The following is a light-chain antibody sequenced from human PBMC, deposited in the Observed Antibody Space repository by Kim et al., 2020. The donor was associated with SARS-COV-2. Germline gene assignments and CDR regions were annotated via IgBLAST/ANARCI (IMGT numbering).Light chain of an antibody. V-gene: IGLV1-40*01. CDR1: TSNIGAGYD. CDR2: GND. Sequence: QSVLTQPPSVSGAPGQTVTISCTGSTSNIGAGYDVHWYQQLPGTVPKILIYGNDQRPSGVPGRFSGSTSGTSASLAITGLQPEDEADYYCQSYDSSLTGSRVFGGGNNVTVL. J-gene: IGLJ3*02. CDR3: QSYDSSLTGSRV.